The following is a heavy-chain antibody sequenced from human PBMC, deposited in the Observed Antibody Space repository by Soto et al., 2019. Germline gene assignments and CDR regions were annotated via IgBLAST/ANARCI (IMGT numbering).Heavy chain of an antibody. V-gene: IGHV4-30-4*01. CDR3: ARLEGLAPILYDF. Sequence: KASETLSLTCSVSGGSVTSSDFYWSWLRQPPGKGLEWIGYIYYSENTYYGPSLGTRVSISLDTSKSLFSLSLTSVTAADSAVYFCARLEGLAPILYDFWGTGALVTVAS. J-gene: IGHJ4*02. CDR2: IYYSENT. CDR1: GGSVTSSDFY. D-gene: IGHD3-9*01.